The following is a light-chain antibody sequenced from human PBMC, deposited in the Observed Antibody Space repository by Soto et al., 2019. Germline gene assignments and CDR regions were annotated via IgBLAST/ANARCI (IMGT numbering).Light chain of an antibody. CDR1: SSDVGSYNL. J-gene: IGLJ1*01. CDR2: EVS. Sequence: QSVLTQPASVSASPGQSITIPCTGTSSDVGSYNLVSWFQQHPGKVPKLLIYEVSNRPSGVSNRFSGSKSGNTASLTISGLQAEDEADYYCSSYTSSSTLNYVFGTGTKVTVL. V-gene: IGLV2-14*02. CDR3: SSYTSSSTLNYV.